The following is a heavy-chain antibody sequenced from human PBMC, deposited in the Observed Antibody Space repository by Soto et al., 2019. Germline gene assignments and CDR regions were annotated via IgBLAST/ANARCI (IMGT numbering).Heavy chain of an antibody. D-gene: IGHD1-26*01. Sequence: EVQLVQSGAEVKKAGESLKISCKGSGFTFTSYWIAWVRQMPGKGLEWMGIISPPDSDTRYSPSFQGQVTISVDKSSSTAFLQWGSLRASDTAMYYCARVDYSDSVDFYYHMDVWGTGTTVTVSS. V-gene: IGHV5-51*03. CDR3: ARVDYSDSVDFYYHMDV. CDR1: GFTFTSYW. CDR2: ISPPDSDT. J-gene: IGHJ6*03.